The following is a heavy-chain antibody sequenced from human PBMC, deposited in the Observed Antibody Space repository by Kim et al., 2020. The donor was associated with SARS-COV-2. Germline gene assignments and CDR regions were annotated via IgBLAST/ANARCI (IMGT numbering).Heavy chain of an antibody. CDR1: GFTVSSNY. D-gene: IGHD2-15*01. Sequence: GGSLRLSCAASGFTVSSNYMSWVRQAPGKGLEWVSVIYSGGSTYYADSVKGRFTISRDNSKNTLYLQMNSLRAEDTAVYYCARDLVVGAHRVWYYYGMDVWGQGTTVTVSS. CDR2: IYSGGST. CDR3: ARDLVVGAHRVWYYYGMDV. J-gene: IGHJ6*02. V-gene: IGHV3-66*02.